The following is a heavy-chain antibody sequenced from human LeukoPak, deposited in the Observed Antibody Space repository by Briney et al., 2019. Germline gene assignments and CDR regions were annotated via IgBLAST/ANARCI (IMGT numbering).Heavy chain of an antibody. CDR2: INTNTGNP. CDR3: ARDYDILTGPPDYYYYYGMDV. CDR1: GYTFTSYA. V-gene: IGHV7-4-1*02. Sequence: ASVKVSCKASGYTFTSYAMNWVRQAPGQGLEWKGWINTNTGNPTYAQGFTGRFVFSLDTSVSTAYLQISSLKAEDTAVYYCARDYDILTGPPDYYYYYGMDVWGQGTTVTVSS. J-gene: IGHJ6*02. D-gene: IGHD3-9*01.